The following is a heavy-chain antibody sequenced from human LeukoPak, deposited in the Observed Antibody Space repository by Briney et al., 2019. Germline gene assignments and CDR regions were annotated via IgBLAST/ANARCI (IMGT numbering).Heavy chain of an antibody. Sequence: PSETLSLTCTVSGGSISSYYWSWIRQPPGKGLEWIGYIYHSGSTNYNPSLKSRVTISVDTSKNQFSLKLSSVTAADTAVYYCARSYGSGSYSDYWGQGTLVTVSS. V-gene: IGHV4-59*01. CDR2: IYHSGST. D-gene: IGHD3-10*01. CDR1: GGSISSYY. CDR3: ARSYGSGSYSDY. J-gene: IGHJ4*02.